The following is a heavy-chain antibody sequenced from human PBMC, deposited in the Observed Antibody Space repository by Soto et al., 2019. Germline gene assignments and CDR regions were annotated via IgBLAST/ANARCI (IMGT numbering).Heavy chain of an antibody. J-gene: IGHJ3*02. Sequence: EVQVLESGGGLVQPGGSLRLSCEGSEFTVSGHAMTWIRQAPGKGPEWVSTITADGGTYYADSVKGRFAMSRDTSENTLYLQMNSLGAEDTAAYYCAPHESCSGGSCQYDAFAIRGQGTMVTVSS. V-gene: IGHV3-23*01. CDR1: EFTVSGHA. CDR2: ITADGGT. D-gene: IGHD2-15*01. CDR3: APHESCSGGSCQYDAFAI.